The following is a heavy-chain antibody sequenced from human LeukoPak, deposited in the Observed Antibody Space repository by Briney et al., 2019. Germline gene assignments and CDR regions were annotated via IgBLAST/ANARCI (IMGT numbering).Heavy chain of an antibody. CDR2: GYPGDSDT. J-gene: IGHJ4*02. D-gene: IGHD5-24*01. CDR3: ARVSRGYNPFDY. Sequence: GESLKISCKGSGYSFTSYWIGWVRQMPGKGLEWMGMGYPGDSDTRYSPSCQGQVTLSADKSISTAYLQWSSLKASDTAIYYCARVSRGYNPFDYWGQGTLVTVSS. CDR1: GYSFTSYW. V-gene: IGHV5-51*01.